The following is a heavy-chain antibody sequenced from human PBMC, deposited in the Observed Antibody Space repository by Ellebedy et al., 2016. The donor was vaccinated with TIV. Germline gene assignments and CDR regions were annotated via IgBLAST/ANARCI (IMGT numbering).Heavy chain of an antibody. Sequence: PGGSLRLSCAGSGFTFSGYYMSWIRQAPGKALEWVSYIRYTGDTRHYADSVKGRFTISRDNAKNSLYLQMSSLRAEDTAVYYCGRLGVIAGAGACDYWGQGTLVIVSS. J-gene: IGHJ4*02. CDR1: GFTFSGYY. CDR2: IRYTGDTR. D-gene: IGHD6-13*01. V-gene: IGHV3-11*01. CDR3: GRLGVIAGAGACDY.